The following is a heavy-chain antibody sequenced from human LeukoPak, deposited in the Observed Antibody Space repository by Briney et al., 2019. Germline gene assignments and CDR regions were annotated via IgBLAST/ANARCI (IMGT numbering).Heavy chain of an antibody. Sequence: SETLSLTCAVYGGSFSGYYWSWIGQPPGKGLEGIGEINHSGSTNYNPSLKSRVTISVDTSKNQFSLKLSSVTAADTAVYYCARAPYDSSGYYGFDYWGQGTLVTVSS. J-gene: IGHJ4*02. V-gene: IGHV4-34*01. D-gene: IGHD3-22*01. CDR1: GGSFSGYY. CDR2: INHSGST. CDR3: ARAPYDSSGYYGFDY.